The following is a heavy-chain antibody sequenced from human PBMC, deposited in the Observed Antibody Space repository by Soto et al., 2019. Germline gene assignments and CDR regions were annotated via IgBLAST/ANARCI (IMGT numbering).Heavy chain of an antibody. CDR2: TSSEGSVK. CDR3: AKSLGCCTMSGWSPLFFYVMEV. D-gene: IGHD2-8*01. Sequence: QVQLVESGGGVVQPGRSLRLSCEASGLTFSGYGMHWVRQAAGRGLQWVAFTSSEGSVKYYDDSVRGRFTISRDNSKNAGYQEIKSLRPEDTAVYYCAKSLGCCTMSGWSPLFFYVMEVWGQGPTVTVAS. V-gene: IGHV3-30*18. CDR1: GLTFSGYG. J-gene: IGHJ6*02.